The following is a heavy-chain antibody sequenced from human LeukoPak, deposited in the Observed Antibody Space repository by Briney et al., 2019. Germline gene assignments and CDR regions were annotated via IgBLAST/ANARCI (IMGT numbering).Heavy chain of an antibody. V-gene: IGHV3-53*01. CDR3: ARVPTAAGTS. J-gene: IGHJ4*02. CDR2: IYSGGST. CDR1: GFTVSSNY. Sequence: GGSPRLSCAASGFTVSSNYMGWVRQPPGNGLEWVSVIYSGGSTYYADSVKGRFTISRDNSKNTLYLQMNSLRAEDTAVYYCARVPTAAGTSWGQGTLVTVSS. D-gene: IGHD6-13*01.